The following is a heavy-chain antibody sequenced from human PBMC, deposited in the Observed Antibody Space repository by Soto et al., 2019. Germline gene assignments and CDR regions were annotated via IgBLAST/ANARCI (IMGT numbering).Heavy chain of an antibody. V-gene: IGHV1-69*01. CDR2: IIPIFGTA. J-gene: IGHJ3*02. CDR1: GGTFSSYA. CDR3: SRSPGSSRDDAFDI. Sequence: QVQLVQSGAEVKKPGSSVKVSCKASGGTFSSYAISGVRQAPGQGLEWMGGIIPIFGTANYAQKFQGRVTITADESTSTDYMERRSLRSEYTAVYYCSRSPGSSRDDAFDIWGQGTMVTVSS.